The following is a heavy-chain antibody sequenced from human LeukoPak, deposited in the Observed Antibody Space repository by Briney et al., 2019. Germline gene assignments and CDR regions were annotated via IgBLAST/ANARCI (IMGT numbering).Heavy chain of an antibody. Sequence: ESLKISCKVSGYTFSNFWIGWVRQTPGKGLGWIGVIYSGDSDTRYSPSFQGQVHIPAARSIGIAYLTWDSLKAPDTGFYSWARGRGAFNVDEIFYFWGEGALVTVSS. J-gene: IGHJ4*02. D-gene: IGHD3-3*02. V-gene: IGHV5-51*01. CDR3: ARGRGAFNVDEIFYF. CDR2: IYSGDSDT. CDR1: GYTFSNFW.